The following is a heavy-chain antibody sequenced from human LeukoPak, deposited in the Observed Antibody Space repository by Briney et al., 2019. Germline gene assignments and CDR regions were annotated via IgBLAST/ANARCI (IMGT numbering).Heavy chain of an antibody. D-gene: IGHD3-10*01. J-gene: IGHJ5*02. Sequence: GGSLRLSCAASGFTFSNYAMSWVRQAPGKGLEWVSGISGGGGTTYYADSVKGRFTISRDNSKNTLYLQMHSLRAEDTAVYYCARDYYGSGSYHPWGQGILVTVSS. CDR2: ISGGGGTT. V-gene: IGHV3-23*01. CDR3: ARDYYGSGSYHP. CDR1: GFTFSNYA.